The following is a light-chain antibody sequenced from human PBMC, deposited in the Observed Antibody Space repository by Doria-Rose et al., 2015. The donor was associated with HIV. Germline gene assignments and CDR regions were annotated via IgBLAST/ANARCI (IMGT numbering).Light chain of an antibody. V-gene: IGKV3-20*01. CDR1: QSFSSTY. Sequence: TQSPGTLSLSPGERATLSCRASQSFSSTYLAWYQQKPGQAPSLLIYDGSTRATGIPDRFSASGSGKDFTLTINRPEPEDFALYYCHQYGTSWTFGQGTKVEI. CDR2: DGS. CDR3: HQYGTSWT. J-gene: IGKJ1*01.